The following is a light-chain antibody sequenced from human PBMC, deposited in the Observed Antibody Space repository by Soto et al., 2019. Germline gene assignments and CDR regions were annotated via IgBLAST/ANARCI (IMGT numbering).Light chain of an antibody. Sequence: QSALTQPPSASGAPGQSVTISCTGTSSDVGVYNYVSWYQQHPVNAPTLMIYEVTKRPSGVPDRFSGSKPGNTASLTVSGLQADDEADYYCSSYAGSNKWGFGTGTKVTVL. CDR2: EVT. CDR1: SSDVGVYNY. J-gene: IGLJ1*01. CDR3: SSYAGSNKWG. V-gene: IGLV2-8*01.